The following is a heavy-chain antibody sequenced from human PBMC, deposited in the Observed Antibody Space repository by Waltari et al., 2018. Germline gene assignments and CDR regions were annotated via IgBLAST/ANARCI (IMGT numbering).Heavy chain of an antibody. CDR1: GGSISSSNYY. CDR3: ARRKRVQQQLPCYFDY. J-gene: IGHJ4*02. V-gene: IGHV4-39*07. CDR2: IYYSGST. Sequence: QLQLQASGPGLVKPSETLSLTCTVSGGSISSSNYYWGWIRQPPGKGLEWIGSIYYSGSTYYNPSLKSRVTISVDKSKNQFSLKLSSVTAADTAVYYCARRKRVQQQLPCYFDYWGQGTLVTVSS. D-gene: IGHD6-13*01.